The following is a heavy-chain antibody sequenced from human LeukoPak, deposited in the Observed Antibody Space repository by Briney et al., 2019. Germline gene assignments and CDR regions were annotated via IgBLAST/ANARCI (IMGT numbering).Heavy chain of an antibody. CDR1: AHSFTGYY. V-gene: IGHV1-2*02. Sequence: GASVKVSCQASAHSFTGYYIHWVRQAPGQGLEWMGWINPKSGGTNYAQKFQGRVSMTRDTSISTAYMELSRLRSDDTAVYYCARISSGYDYFAMVYFDYWGQGTLVTVSS. CDR3: ARISSGYDYFAMVYFDY. CDR2: INPKSGGT. J-gene: IGHJ4*02. D-gene: IGHD5-12*01.